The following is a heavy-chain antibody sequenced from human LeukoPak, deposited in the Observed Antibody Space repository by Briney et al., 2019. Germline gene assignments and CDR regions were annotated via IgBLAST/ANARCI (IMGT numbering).Heavy chain of an antibody. V-gene: IGHV1-69*05. CDR2: IIPIFGTA. CDR1: GGTFTSYA. Sequence: ASVKVSCKASGGTFTSYAISWVRQAPGQGLEWMGGIIPIFGTANYAQKFQGRVTITTDESTSTAYMELSSLRSEDTAVYYCARGRGFSTSCSSTCCGGDCCFDYWGQGTLVTVSS. J-gene: IGHJ4*02. CDR3: ARGRGFSTSCSSTCCGGDCCFDY. D-gene: IGHD2-21*01.